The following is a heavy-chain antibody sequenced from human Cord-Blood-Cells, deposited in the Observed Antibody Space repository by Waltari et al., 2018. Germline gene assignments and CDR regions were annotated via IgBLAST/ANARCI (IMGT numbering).Heavy chain of an antibody. CDR3: ARGGDYYYYYYMDV. J-gene: IGHJ6*03. CDR1: GGSFSGYS. V-gene: IGHV4-34*01. CDR2: INHSGIT. D-gene: IGHD4-17*01. Sequence: QVQLQQWGAGLLKPSETLSLTCAVYGGSFSGYSWSWIRQPPGKGLGWIGEINHSGITNYNPSLKIRVTISVDTSKNQFSLKLGSVTAADTAVYYCARGGDYYYYYYMDVWGKGTTVTVSS.